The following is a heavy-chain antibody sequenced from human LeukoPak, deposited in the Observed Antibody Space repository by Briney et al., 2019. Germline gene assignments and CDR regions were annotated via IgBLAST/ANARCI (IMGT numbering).Heavy chain of an antibody. CDR2: IVVGSGNT. D-gene: IGHD5-12*01. Sequence: SVKVSCKASGFTFTSSAMQWLRQARGQRLEWIGWIVVGSGNTNYAQKFQERVTITRDMSTRTAYMELSSLRSEDTAVYYCAALPEFSGYDYWGQGTLVTVSS. CDR3: AALPEFSGYDY. J-gene: IGHJ4*02. CDR1: GFTFTSSA. V-gene: IGHV1-58*02.